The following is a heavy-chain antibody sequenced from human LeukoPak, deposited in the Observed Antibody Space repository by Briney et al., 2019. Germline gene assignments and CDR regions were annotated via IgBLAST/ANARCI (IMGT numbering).Heavy chain of an antibody. CDR2: ISSSSIYI. Sequence: GGSLRLSCAASGFTFSIYTMNWVRQAPGKGLEWVSSISSSSIYIYYSDSVKGRFTISRDNAKNSLYLQMNSLRAEDTAVYYCTSQLGYCSNDKCSGYWGQGTLVTVSS. D-gene: IGHD2-8*01. J-gene: IGHJ4*02. CDR1: GFTFSIYT. V-gene: IGHV3-21*01. CDR3: TSQLGYCSNDKCSGY.